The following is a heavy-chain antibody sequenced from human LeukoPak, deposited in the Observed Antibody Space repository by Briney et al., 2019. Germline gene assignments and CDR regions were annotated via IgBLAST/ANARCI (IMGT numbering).Heavy chain of an antibody. CDR3: TRVSIAWSNLYFDY. D-gene: IGHD1-14*01. CDR2: INPNTGGT. J-gene: IGHJ4*02. V-gene: IGHV1-2*02. Sequence: ASVKVSCKASGYTFTYYYIHWVRQAPGQGLEWMGRINPNTGGTNYAQKFQGRVTMTGDTSINTASMDLTSLTSGDTAVYYCTRVSIAWSNLYFDYWGQGTLVTVSS. CDR1: GYTFTYYY.